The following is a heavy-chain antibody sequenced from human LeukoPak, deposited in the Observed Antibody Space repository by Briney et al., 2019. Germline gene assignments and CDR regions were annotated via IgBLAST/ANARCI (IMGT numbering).Heavy chain of an antibody. CDR1: GFSFNSYG. V-gene: IGHV3-30*02. J-gene: IGHJ4*02. Sequence: GGSLTLSCAASGFSFNSYGMHWVRQAPGKGLEWVTFIRYDGSDKYYADSVKGRFTISRDNSKNMLYLEVNSLRPEDTAVYYCAKDGVGTSTADFWGQGTLVTVSS. CDR2: IRYDGSDK. CDR3: AKDGVGTSTADF. D-gene: IGHD1-26*01.